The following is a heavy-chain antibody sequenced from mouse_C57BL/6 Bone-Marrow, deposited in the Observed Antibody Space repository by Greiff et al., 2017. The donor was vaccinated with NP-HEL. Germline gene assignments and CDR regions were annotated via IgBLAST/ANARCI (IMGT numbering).Heavy chain of an antibody. V-gene: IGHV1-26*01. J-gene: IGHJ3*01. D-gene: IGHD1-1*01. Sequence: VQLQQSGPELVKPGASVKISCKASGYTFTDYYMNWVKQSHGKSLEWIGDINPNNGGTSYNQKFKGKATLTVDKSSSTAYMELRSLTSEDSAVYYCARGDYYGSSYVCAYWGQGTLVTVSA. CDR3: ARGDYYGSSYVCAY. CDR2: INPNNGGT. CDR1: GYTFTDYY.